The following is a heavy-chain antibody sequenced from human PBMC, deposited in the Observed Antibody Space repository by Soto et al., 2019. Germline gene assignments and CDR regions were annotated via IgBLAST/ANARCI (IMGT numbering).Heavy chain of an antibody. D-gene: IGHD3-9*01. Sequence: QVQLVQSGAEVKKPGSSVKVSCEAPGGTFDHAAITWVRQAPGQGLEWMGGINTMFNSTHYAQKFQGRVTITADAATSTAFMELRGLRSDDTAVYYCARQIFAADYWGQGTLLIVSS. CDR2: INTMFNST. J-gene: IGHJ4*02. CDR1: GGTFDHAA. CDR3: ARQIFAADY. V-gene: IGHV1-69*01.